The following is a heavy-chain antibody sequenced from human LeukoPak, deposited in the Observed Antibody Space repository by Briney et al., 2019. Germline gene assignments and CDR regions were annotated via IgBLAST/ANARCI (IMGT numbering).Heavy chain of an antibody. J-gene: IGHJ5*02. D-gene: IGHD2-21*01. V-gene: IGHV1-69*02. CDR3: AGECSREAAMGCRNWFDP. Sequence: SVKVSCKASGGTFSSYTISWVRQAPGQGLEWMGRIIPILGIANYAQKFQGRVTITADKSTSTAYMELSSLRSEDTAVFYCAGECSREAAMGCRNWFDPWGQGTLVTVSS. CDR1: GGTFSSYT. CDR2: IIPILGIA.